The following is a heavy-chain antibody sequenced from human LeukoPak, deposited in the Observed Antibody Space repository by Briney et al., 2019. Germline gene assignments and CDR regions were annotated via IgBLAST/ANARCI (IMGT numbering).Heavy chain of an antibody. J-gene: IGHJ6*02. V-gene: IGHV3-30*18. CDR2: ISYDGSNK. D-gene: IGHD3-10*01. CDR3: AQDRGLNYYGMDV. Sequence: GRSLRLSCAASGFTFSSYGMHWVRQAPGKGLEWLAVISYDGSNKYYADSVKGRFTISRDNSKNTQFLQMNSLRAEDTAVYYCAQDRGLNYYGMDVWGQGTTVTISS. CDR1: GFTFSSYG.